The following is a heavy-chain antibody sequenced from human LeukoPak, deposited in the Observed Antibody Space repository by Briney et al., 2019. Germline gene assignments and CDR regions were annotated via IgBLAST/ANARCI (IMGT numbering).Heavy chain of an antibody. V-gene: IGHV3-21*01. D-gene: IGHD4-23*01. CDR3: YGANAEH. J-gene: IGHJ1*01. Sequence: PGGSLRLSCAASGFTFSSYSMNWVRQAPGKGLEWVSSISSSSSYIYYADSVKGRFTISRDNAKNTLFLQMNSLRAEDTAVYYCYGANAEHWGQGTLVTVSS. CDR2: ISSSSSYI. CDR1: GFTFSSYS.